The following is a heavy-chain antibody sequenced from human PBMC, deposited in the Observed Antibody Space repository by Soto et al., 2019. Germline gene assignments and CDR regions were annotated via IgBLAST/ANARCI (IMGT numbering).Heavy chain of an antibody. CDR3: ARDRDDYGSGNYYNRIDF. D-gene: IGHD3-10*01. CDR2: IIPIFGTP. Sequence: QVQLVQSGAEVKKPGSSVKVSCKASGGIFSTYAISWLRQAPGQGLEWMGGIIPIFGTPNYAQRFQGRVTITADESTSTAYMELSRLRSEDTAVWYCARDRDDYGSGNYYNRIDFWGQGTLVTVSS. CDR1: GGIFSTYA. J-gene: IGHJ4*02. V-gene: IGHV1-69*01.